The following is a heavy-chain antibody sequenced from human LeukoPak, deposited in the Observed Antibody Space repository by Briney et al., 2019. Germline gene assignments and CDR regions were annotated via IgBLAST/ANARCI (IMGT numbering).Heavy chain of an antibody. CDR1: GYSFTNYW. Sequence: GESLKISCKGSGYSFTNYWIAWVRQMPGKGLEWTGIIYPGDSDTRYSPSFQGQVTISADKSISTAYLQWSSLKASDTAMYYCARRRGYSSSWTLDYWGQGTLVTVSS. D-gene: IGHD6-13*01. CDR2: IYPGDSDT. CDR3: ARRRGYSSSWTLDY. V-gene: IGHV5-51*01. J-gene: IGHJ4*02.